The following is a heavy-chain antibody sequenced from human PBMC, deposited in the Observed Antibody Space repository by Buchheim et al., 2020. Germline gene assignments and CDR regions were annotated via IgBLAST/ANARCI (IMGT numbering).Heavy chain of an antibody. CDR2: TNYSGST. V-gene: IGHV4-59*01. Sequence: QVQLQEPGPGRVKPPETLSLTCTVSVGPISSYYWSWIRQPPGKGLDWIGYTNYSGSTNYNPSLKSRVTLSVDTPKNQFSLKLSSVTAADTAVYYCARGGELVPAANFDYWGQGTL. D-gene: IGHD2-2*01. CDR1: VGPISSYY. CDR3: ARGGELVPAANFDY. J-gene: IGHJ4*02.